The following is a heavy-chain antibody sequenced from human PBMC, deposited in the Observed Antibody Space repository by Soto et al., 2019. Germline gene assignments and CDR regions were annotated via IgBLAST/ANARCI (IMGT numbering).Heavy chain of an antibody. Sequence: GGSLRLSCAASGFTFSSYEMNWVRQAPGKGLEWVSYISSSGSTIYYADSVKGRFTISRDNAKNSLYLQMNSLRAEGTAVYYCARDDYDSPYWGQGTLVTVSS. D-gene: IGHD4-17*01. CDR1: GFTFSSYE. CDR2: ISSSGSTI. V-gene: IGHV3-48*03. CDR3: ARDDYDSPY. J-gene: IGHJ4*02.